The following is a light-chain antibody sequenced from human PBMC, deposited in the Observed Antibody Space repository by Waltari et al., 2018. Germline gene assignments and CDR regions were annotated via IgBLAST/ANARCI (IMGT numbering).Light chain of an antibody. CDR2: DAS. Sequence: LTQSPATLSLSSGDRATLSCRASQSVSGSLAWYQQRPGQAPRLLIYDASNRATGIPARFSGSGSGTDFTLTISSLEPEDFAVYYCQQRSSWPLTFGGGTKVEVK. J-gene: IGKJ4*01. CDR1: QSVSGS. CDR3: QQRSSWPLT. V-gene: IGKV3-11*01.